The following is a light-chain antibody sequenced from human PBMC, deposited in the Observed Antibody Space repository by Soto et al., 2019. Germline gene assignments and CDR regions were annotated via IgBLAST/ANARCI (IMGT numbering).Light chain of an antibody. Sequence: DVQMTQSPSTLFASVGHKPTITFPASQSINNWLAWYQQKPGKAPKLLIYDASTLESGVPSRFRGSGSGTEFTLTISSLKPDDFETLYCQQYNGYPWTFGPGTKVDIK. V-gene: IGKV1-5*01. J-gene: IGKJ1*01. CDR2: DAS. CDR3: QQYNGYPWT. CDR1: QSINNW.